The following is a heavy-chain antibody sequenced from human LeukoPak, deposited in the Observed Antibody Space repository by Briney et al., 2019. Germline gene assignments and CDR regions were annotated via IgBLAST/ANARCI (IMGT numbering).Heavy chain of an antibody. D-gene: IGHD3-10*01. CDR2: IYHWGST. V-gene: IGHV4-38-2*02. CDR1: GFTYSSYA. J-gene: IGHJ6*03. CDR3: ARDWGYGSGSYLVLNYMDV. Sequence: GSLRLSCAASGFTYSSYAMRWVRQAPGGGREGVGSIYHWGSTYYNPSLNSRVTISVDTSKNQFSLKLSSVTAADTAVYYCARDWGYGSGSYLVLNYMDVWGKGTTVTVSS.